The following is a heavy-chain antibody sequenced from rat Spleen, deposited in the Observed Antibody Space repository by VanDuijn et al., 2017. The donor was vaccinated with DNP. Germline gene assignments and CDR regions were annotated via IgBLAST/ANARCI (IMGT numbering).Heavy chain of an antibody. CDR2: ITYSGSA. Sequence: EVQLQESGPGLVKPSQSLSLTCSVTGYSIPSNYWGWIRKFPGNKMEWIGHITYSGSATYNPSLKSRISITRDISKDQFFLQLNSVTAEDTATYYCVRERSGVDYWGQGVMVTVSS. CDR1: GYSIPSNY. V-gene: IGHV3-1*01. CDR3: VRERSGVDY. D-gene: IGHD4-3*01. J-gene: IGHJ2*01.